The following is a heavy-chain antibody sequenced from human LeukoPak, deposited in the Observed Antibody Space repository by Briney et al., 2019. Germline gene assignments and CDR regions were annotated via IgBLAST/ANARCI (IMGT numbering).Heavy chain of an antibody. D-gene: IGHD1-26*01. Sequence: GGSLRLSCAASGFTFDDYAMHWVRQAPGEGLEWVSLISWDGGSTYYADSVKGRFTISRDNAKNSLYLQMNSLRAEDTAVYYCARDGAWWELRPHYFDYWGQGTLATVSS. CDR1: GFTFDDYA. J-gene: IGHJ4*02. CDR2: ISWDGGST. V-gene: IGHV3-43D*03. CDR3: ARDGAWWELRPHYFDY.